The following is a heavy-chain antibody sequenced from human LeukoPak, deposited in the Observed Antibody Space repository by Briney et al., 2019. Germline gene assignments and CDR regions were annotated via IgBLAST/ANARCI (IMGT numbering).Heavy chain of an antibody. D-gene: IGHD3-3*01. CDR2: IKSNVDGGAE. Sequence: GGSLSLSCAASSFTFSGAWMARVPPTPGMGRVGVIRIKSNVDGGAEDYAAPVTVRFAISRDDSTNKLYRHMYGLKTENTAVYYCIADVPGVTTDWGFDYWGQGALVTVSS. V-gene: IGHV3-15*01. CDR1: SFTFSGAW. CDR3: IADVPGVTTDWGFDY. J-gene: IGHJ4*02.